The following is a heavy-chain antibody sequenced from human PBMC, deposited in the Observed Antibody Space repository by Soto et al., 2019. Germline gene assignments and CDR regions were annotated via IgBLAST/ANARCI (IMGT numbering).Heavy chain of an antibody. V-gene: IGHV2-5*01. CDR1: GFSLSTSGVG. CDR3: TKSLSRSPAAAPIAGSFDI. J-gene: IGHJ3*02. Sequence: QITLKESGPTLVKPTQTLTLTCTFSGFSLSTSGVGVGWIRQPPGKALEWLALIYWNDDKRYSPSLKSRLTITKDSSKSQGVLTMTKMDHVDKETYFCTKSLSRSPAAAPIAGSFDIRGQGTMVKVSS. CDR2: IYWNDDK. D-gene: IGHD6-13*01.